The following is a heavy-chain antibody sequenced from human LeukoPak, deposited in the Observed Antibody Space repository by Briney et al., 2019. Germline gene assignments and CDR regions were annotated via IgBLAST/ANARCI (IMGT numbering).Heavy chain of an antibody. CDR2: MNPNSGNI. Sequence: GASVKVSCKASGYTFTSYDINWVRQATGQGLEWMGWMNPNSGNIGYAQKFQGRVTMTRNTSISTAYMELSSLRSEDTAVYYCARGSPPNYYGSGSYLLGFDPWGQGTLVTVSS. V-gene: IGHV1-8*01. J-gene: IGHJ5*02. CDR3: ARGSPPNYYGSGSYLLGFDP. CDR1: GYTFTSYD. D-gene: IGHD3-10*01.